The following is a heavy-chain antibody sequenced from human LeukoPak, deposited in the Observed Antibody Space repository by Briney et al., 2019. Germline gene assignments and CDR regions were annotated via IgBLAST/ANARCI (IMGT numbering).Heavy chain of an antibody. V-gene: IGHV3-30-3*01. J-gene: IGHJ2*01. CDR3: ARDTVTTNWYFDL. D-gene: IGHD4-17*01. CDR2: ISYDGSNK. CDR1: GFTFSSYA. Sequence: GRSLRLPCAASGFTFSSYAMHWVRQAPGKGLEWVAVISYDGSNKYYADSVKGRFTISRDNSKNTLYLQMNSLRAEDTAVYYCARDTVTTNWYFDLWGRGTLVTVSS.